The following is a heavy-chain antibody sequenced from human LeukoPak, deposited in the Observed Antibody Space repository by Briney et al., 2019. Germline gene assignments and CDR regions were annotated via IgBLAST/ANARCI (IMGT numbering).Heavy chain of an antibody. CDR3: ARGGRYYFAY. Sequence: GGSLRLSCAASGFSFSSYWMIWVRQAPGKGLQWVANIKEDGSEKYYVDSVKDRFTISRDNAKNSLYLQMNSLRAEDTAIYYCARGGRYYFAYWGQGTLVTVSS. V-gene: IGHV3-7*01. CDR2: IKEDGSEK. D-gene: IGHD1-14*01. J-gene: IGHJ4*02. CDR1: GFSFSSYW.